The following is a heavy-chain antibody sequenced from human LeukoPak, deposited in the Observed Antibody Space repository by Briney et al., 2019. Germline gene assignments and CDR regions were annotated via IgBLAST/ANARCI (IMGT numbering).Heavy chain of an antibody. CDR2: IYYSGST. D-gene: IGHD6-19*01. J-gene: IGHJ4*02. V-gene: IGHV4-39*01. CDR3: ARHPSTGWPYYFGS. CDR1: GGSISSKSDY. Sequence: ASETLSLTCTVSGGSISSKSDYWGWIRQTPGKGLEWIGSIYYSGSTYYNPSLNGRVTISIDTSRNHFSLKLSSVTAADTAVYYCARHPSTGWPYYFGSWGQGTLVTVSS.